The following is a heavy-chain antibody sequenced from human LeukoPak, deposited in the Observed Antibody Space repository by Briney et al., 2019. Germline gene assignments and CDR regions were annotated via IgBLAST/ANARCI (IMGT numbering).Heavy chain of an antibody. CDR2: INHSGST. Sequence: SETLSLTCAVYGGSFSGYYWSWIRQPPGEGLEWIGEINHSGSTNYNPSLKSRVTISVDTSKNQFSLKLSSVTAADTAVYYCARRFSGDSSGYFDYWGQGTLVTVSS. D-gene: IGHD3-22*01. V-gene: IGHV4-34*01. CDR1: GGSFSGYY. J-gene: IGHJ4*02. CDR3: ARRFSGDSSGYFDY.